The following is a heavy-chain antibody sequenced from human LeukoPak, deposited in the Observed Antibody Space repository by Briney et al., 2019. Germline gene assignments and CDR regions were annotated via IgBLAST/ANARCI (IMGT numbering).Heavy chain of an antibody. J-gene: IGHJ5*01. CDR2: INPSAGST. Sequence: ASVKVSCKASGYSFTSYYMHWVRQAPGQGLEWMGIINPSAGSTNYAQKFQGRVPMTRDTSTSTVYMELSSLRSEDTAVYYCATYDSDNFYAFDFWGQGTLVTISS. CDR1: GYSFTSYY. CDR3: ATYDSDNFYAFDF. D-gene: IGHD3-22*01. V-gene: IGHV1-46*01.